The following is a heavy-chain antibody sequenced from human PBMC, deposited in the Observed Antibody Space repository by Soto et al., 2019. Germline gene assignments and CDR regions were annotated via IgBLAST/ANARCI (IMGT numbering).Heavy chain of an antibody. Sequence: ASVKVSCKASGYTFTSYGISWVRQAPGQGLEWMGWISAYNGNTNYAQKLQGRVTMTTDTSTSTAYMELRSLRSDDTAVYYCARQWGQYSRAQFDYWGQGTLVTVSS. J-gene: IGHJ4*02. D-gene: IGHD6-6*01. CDR2: ISAYNGNT. V-gene: IGHV1-18*01. CDR1: GYTFTSYG. CDR3: ARQWGQYSRAQFDY.